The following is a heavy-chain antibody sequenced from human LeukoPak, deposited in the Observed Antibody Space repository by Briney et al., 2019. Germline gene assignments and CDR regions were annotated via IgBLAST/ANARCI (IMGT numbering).Heavy chain of an antibody. CDR2: ISSSSSTI. CDR1: GFTFSSYG. CDR3: ARLDRVLQYNWFDP. J-gene: IGHJ5*02. Sequence: TGGSLGLSCAASGFTFSSYGVNWVRQAPGKGVEWVSYISSSSSTIYYADSVKGRFTISRDNAKNSLYLQMNSLRAEDTAVYYCARLDRVLQYNWFDPWGQGTLVTVSS. D-gene: IGHD3-10*01. V-gene: IGHV3-48*01.